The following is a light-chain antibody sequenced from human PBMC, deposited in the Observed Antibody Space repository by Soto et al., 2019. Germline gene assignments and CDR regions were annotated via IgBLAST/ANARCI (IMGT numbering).Light chain of an antibody. CDR2: GVS. J-gene: IGLJ1*01. V-gene: IGLV2-14*03. CDR3: YSSRSSRSTFYV. CDR1: SSDIGGSNY. Sequence: QSALTQPASVSGSPVQSITISCAGTSSDIGGSNYVSLYQQHPGKAPKLMIYGVSNRPTGVSNRFSGSKSGNTASLTISGLQAEDEADYFCYSSRSSRSTFYVFGTGTKLTVL.